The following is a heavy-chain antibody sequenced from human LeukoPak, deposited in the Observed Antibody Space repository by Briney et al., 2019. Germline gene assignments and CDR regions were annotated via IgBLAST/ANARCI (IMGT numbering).Heavy chain of an antibody. J-gene: IGHJ4*02. Sequence: PGGSLRLSCGASGFTFSRYGMHWVRQAPGKGLGWVTYIRKDGSDKYYADSVKGRFTISRDSSKNMVYLQMTSLRAEDTALYYCAKDSNWAFDYWGQGTLVSVSS. CDR3: AKDSNWAFDY. CDR2: IRKDGSDK. CDR1: GFTFSRYG. V-gene: IGHV3-30*02. D-gene: IGHD7-27*01.